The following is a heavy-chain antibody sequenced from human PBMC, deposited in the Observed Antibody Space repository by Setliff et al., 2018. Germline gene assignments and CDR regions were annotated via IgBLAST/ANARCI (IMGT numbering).Heavy chain of an antibody. CDR3: ATNYYYDSSGYYYAKKRDAFDI. J-gene: IGHJ3*02. V-gene: IGHV1-24*01. CDR2: FDPEDGET. CDR1: GYTFTSYG. D-gene: IGHD3-22*01. Sequence: ASVKVSCKASGYTFTSYGISWVRQAPGQGLEWMGGFDPEDGETIYAQKFQGRVTMTEDTSTDTAYMELSSLRSEDTAVYYCATNYYYDSSGYYYAKKRDAFDIWGQGTMVTVSS.